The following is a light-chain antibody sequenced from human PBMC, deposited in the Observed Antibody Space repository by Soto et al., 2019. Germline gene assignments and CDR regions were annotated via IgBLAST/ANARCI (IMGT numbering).Light chain of an antibody. V-gene: IGKV1-16*02. J-gene: IGKJ4*01. CDR1: QGINNF. CDR2: GAS. CDR3: QQYHSYPVT. Sequence: DIQMTQSPSSLSASVGDTVTITCRASQGINNFLAWFQQKPGKAPKSLIYGASSLQSGVPSKFSGSGSDTGFTLTLRSLQPEDSATYFCQQYHSYPVTFGGGTKVEIK.